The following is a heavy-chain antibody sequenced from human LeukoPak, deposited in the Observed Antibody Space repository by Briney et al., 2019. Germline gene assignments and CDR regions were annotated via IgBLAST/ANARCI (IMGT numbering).Heavy chain of an antibody. D-gene: IGHD6-19*01. J-gene: IGHJ3*02. V-gene: IGHV3-23*01. Sequence: PGGSLRLSCAVSGVAFGSEAMSWVRQSPARGLEWVGSISPGGGTTYYADYVNGRFTISRDNSKNTLYLQMNSLLAEDTAVYYCAKDLLGIAVGVGDAFDIWGQGTMVTVSS. CDR2: ISPGGGTT. CDR3: AKDLLGIAVGVGDAFDI. CDR1: GVAFGSEA.